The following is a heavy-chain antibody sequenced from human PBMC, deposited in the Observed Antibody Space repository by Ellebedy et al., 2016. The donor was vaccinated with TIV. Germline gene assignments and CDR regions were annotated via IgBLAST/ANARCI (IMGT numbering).Heavy chain of an antibody. CDR1: GGSISSSSYY. CDR3: ARPKPAPGYSSGWYFSSFDP. V-gene: IGHV4-39*01. D-gene: IGHD6-19*01. Sequence: SETLSLXXTVSGGSISSSSYYWGWIRQPPGKGLEWIGSIYYSGSTYYNPSLKSRVIISVDTSKNQFSLKLSSVTAADTAVYYCARPKPAPGYSSGWYFSSFDPWGQGTLVTVSS. J-gene: IGHJ5*02. CDR2: IYYSGST.